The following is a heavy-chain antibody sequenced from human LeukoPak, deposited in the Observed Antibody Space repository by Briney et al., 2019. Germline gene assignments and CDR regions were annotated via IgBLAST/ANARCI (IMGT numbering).Heavy chain of an antibody. J-gene: IGHJ4*02. V-gene: IGHV1-69*06. D-gene: IGHD3-22*01. CDR1: GGTFSSYA. Sequence: SVKVSCKASGGTFSSYAISWVRQAPGQGLEWMGGIIPVFDTTNYAQKFQGRVTITADKSTSTAYMELSSLRFEDTAVYFCAREPTPYYYDDSGYYSTTTWGQGTLVTVSS. CDR2: IIPVFDTT. CDR3: AREPTPYYYDDSGYYSTTT.